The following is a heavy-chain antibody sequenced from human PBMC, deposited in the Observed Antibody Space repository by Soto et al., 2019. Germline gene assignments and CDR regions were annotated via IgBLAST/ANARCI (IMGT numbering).Heavy chain of an antibody. V-gene: IGHV3-23*01. D-gene: IGHD2-8*02. CDR1: KFTFSTYA. Sequence: EVQLLESGGGLVQRGGSLRLSCAASKFTFSTYAMTWVRQAPGKGLEWVSDISGSGDNTYYADSVKGPFTISRDNSKSTLYLQMNSLRAEDTAVYYCAKDMVHCTGTRCARYFEKWGRGTLVTVSS. CDR3: AKDMVHCTGTRCARYFEK. J-gene: IGHJ4*02. CDR2: ISGSGDNT.